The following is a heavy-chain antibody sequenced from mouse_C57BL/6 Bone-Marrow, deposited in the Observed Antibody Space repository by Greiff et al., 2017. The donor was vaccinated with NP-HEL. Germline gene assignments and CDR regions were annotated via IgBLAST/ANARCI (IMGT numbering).Heavy chain of an antibody. CDR1: GYTFTSYW. J-gene: IGHJ2*01. CDR2: IYPRDGST. CDR3: AGGNLYYFDY. D-gene: IGHD2-1*01. V-gene: IGHV1-85*01. Sequence: QVQLQQPGAELVKPGASVKMSCKASGYTFTSYWITWVKQRPGQGLEWIGWIYPRDGSTKYNEKFKGKATLTVDTSSSTAYMELHSLTSEDSAVYFCAGGNLYYFDYGGQGTTLTVSS.